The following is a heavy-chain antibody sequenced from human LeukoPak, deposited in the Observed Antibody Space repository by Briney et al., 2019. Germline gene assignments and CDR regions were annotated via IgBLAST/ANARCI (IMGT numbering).Heavy chain of an antibody. CDR1: GGSITTHY. CDR2: ISSSGST. Sequence: PSETLSLTCTVSGGSITTHYWRWVRQPPGQGLEWIGFISSSGSTSYNPSLKSRVTISKDTSKNQFSLRLSSVTAADTAVYYCARLILGGYFDCWGQGTLVTVSS. J-gene: IGHJ4*02. V-gene: IGHV4-59*08. D-gene: IGHD2-15*01. CDR3: ARLILGGYFDC.